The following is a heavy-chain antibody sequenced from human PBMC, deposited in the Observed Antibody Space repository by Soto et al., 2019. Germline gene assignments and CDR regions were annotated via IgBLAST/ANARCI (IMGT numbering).Heavy chain of an antibody. V-gene: IGHV1-18*01. Sequence: QVHLVQSGVEVKTPGASVKVSCQASGYTFFTYDISWVRQAPGQWLEWMGWISTYSVDTKYAQKFQGRVTMTTDTSTTTDSLELRSLRSDGTAVYYCVRHHGPTASESWFDPWGQGTLVTVSS. CDR1: GYTFFTYD. CDR2: ISTYSVDT. CDR3: VRHHGPTASESWFDP. D-gene: IGHD4-17*01. J-gene: IGHJ5*02.